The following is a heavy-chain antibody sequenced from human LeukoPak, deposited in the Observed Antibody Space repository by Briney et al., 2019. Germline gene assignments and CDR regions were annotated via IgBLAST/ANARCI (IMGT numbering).Heavy chain of an antibody. V-gene: IGHV1-46*01. CDR3: ARDPRPRGRGANYYYYYMDV. CDR1: GYTFTSYY. J-gene: IGHJ6*03. Sequence: ASVKVSCKASGYTFTSYYMHWVRQAPGQGLEWMGIINPSGGSTSYAQKFQGRVTMTRDMSTSTVYMELSSLRSEDTAVYYCARDPRPRGRGANYYYYYMDVWGKGTTVTVSS. CDR2: INPSGGST. D-gene: IGHD1-26*01.